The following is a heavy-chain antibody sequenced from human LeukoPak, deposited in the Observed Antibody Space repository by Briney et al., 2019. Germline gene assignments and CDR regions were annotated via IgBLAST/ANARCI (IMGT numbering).Heavy chain of an antibody. J-gene: IGHJ4*02. Sequence: GGSLTLSCTTSGFTFSNYWMYWVRQAPGKGLVWVSRIKSDGTGITYTDSVEGRFTISRDNAKNTLYLQMNSLRDEDTAVYYCVRGQTIDYWGQGTQVTVSS. CDR3: VRGQTIDY. D-gene: IGHD3-3*01. CDR1: GFTFSNYW. V-gene: IGHV3-74*01. CDR2: IKSDGTGI.